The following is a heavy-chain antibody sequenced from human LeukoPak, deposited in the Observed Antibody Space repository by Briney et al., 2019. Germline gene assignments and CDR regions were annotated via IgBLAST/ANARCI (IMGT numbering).Heavy chain of an antibody. V-gene: IGHV4-34*01. J-gene: IGHJ5*02. CDR3: ARSDYSNYGWFDP. Sequence: PSETLSLTCAVYGGSFSGYYWSLIRQPPGKGLEWIGEINHSGSTNYNPSLKSRVTISVDTSKNQFSLKLSSVTAADTAVYYCARSDYSNYGWFDPWGQGTLVTVSS. CDR1: GGSFSGYY. CDR2: INHSGST. D-gene: IGHD4-11*01.